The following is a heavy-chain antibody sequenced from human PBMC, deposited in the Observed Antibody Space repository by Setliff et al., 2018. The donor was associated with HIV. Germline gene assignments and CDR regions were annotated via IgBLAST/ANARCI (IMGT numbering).Heavy chain of an antibody. V-gene: IGHV4-61*09. Sequence: SETLSLTCTVSGGSISSGSYYCGWIRQSAGMGLEWIGHMSTSGRTNYNPSLESRVTISVDTSKNQFSLRLNSVTAADTAVYYCARGRYSSGWYKDAFDIWGQGTMVTVSS. CDR3: ARGRYSSGWYKDAFDI. CDR2: MSTSGRT. CDR1: GGSISSGSYY. D-gene: IGHD6-19*01. J-gene: IGHJ3*02.